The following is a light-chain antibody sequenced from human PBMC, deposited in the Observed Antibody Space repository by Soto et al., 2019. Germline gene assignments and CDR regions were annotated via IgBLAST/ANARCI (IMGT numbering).Light chain of an antibody. V-gene: IGKV1-5*03. CDR3: QQYYSYPYT. CDR1: QSIISW. CDR2: KAS. Sequence: DILLTQSHSTLSASVGDRVTITCRASQSIISWLAWYQQKPGKAPKLLMYKASSLEGGVPSTFSGSGSGTEFTLSISSLQPDDFATYYCQQYYSYPYTFGQGTKLEI. J-gene: IGKJ2*01.